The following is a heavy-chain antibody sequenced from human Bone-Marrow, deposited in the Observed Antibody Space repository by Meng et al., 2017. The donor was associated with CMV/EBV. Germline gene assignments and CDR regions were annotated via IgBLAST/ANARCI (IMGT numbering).Heavy chain of an antibody. D-gene: IGHD3-3*01. J-gene: IGHJ6*02. CDR2: IKEDGSEK. CDR1: GFTFNNYW. CDR3: AKGTYYDFWSGYLDV. V-gene: IGHV3-7*03. Sequence: GESLKISCAASGFTFNNYWMSWVRQAPGKGLEWVANIKEDGSEKYYVDSVKGRFTISRDNAKNSLYLQMNSLRAEDTALYYCAKGTYYDFWSGYLDVWGQGTTVTVSS.